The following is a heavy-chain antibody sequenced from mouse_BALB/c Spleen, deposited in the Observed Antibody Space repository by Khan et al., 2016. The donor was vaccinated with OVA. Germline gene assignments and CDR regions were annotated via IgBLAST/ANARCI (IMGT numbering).Heavy chain of an antibody. J-gene: IGHJ3*01. CDR1: GFTFSSYS. CDR3: ADHLPWSVAY. V-gene: IGHV5-6*01. CDR2: ISSGGDYT. Sequence: EVKLVESGGDLVKPGGSLKLSCAASGFTFSSYSMSWVRQTPDKRLEWVASISSGGDYTYYQESVKGRFTISRDNAKNTLDRQMSELESEDTSRYYCADHLPWSVAYWGQGTLVTVSA.